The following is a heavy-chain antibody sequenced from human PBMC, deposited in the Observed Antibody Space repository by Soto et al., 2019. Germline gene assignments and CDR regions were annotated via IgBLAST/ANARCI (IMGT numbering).Heavy chain of an antibody. CDR2: ISGSGGGT. CDR1: GFTFSSYA. J-gene: IGHJ6*02. V-gene: IGHV3-23*01. CDR3: AKVRGLNCSGGSCYGPAYYYYYGMDV. D-gene: IGHD2-15*01. Sequence: GGSLRLSCAASGFTFSSYAMSWVRQAPGKGLEWVSAISGSGGGTYYADSVKGRFTISRDNSKNTLYLQMNNLRAEDTAVYYSAKVRGLNCSGGSCYGPAYYYYYGMDVWGQGTTVTVSS.